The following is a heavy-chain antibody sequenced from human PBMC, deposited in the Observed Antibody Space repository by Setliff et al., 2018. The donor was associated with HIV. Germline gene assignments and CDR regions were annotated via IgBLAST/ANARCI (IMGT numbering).Heavy chain of an antibody. CDR1: GYTFISYS. CDR3: ARASRYCSRTSCHGDWFDP. D-gene: IGHD2-2*01. Sequence: VSVKVSCKTSGYTFISYSMNWVRQAPGQGLEWMGWINTNTGNPTYAQAFTGRFVFSLDTSVSTAYLQISSLKAEDTAVYYCARASRYCSRTSCHGDWFDPWGQGTLVTVSS. V-gene: IGHV7-4-1*02. J-gene: IGHJ5*02. CDR2: INTNTGNP.